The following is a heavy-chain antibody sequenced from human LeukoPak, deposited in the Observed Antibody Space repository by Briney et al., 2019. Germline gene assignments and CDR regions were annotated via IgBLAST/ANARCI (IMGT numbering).Heavy chain of an antibody. CDR1: GFTFSSYG. J-gene: IGHJ4*02. CDR3: AKEAGYCSGGSCYSGYYFDY. Sequence: GGSLRLSCAASGFTFSSYGMHWVRQAPGKGLEWVAVISYGGSNKYCADSVKGRFTISRDNSKNTLYLQMNSLRAEDTAVYYCAKEAGYCSGGSCYSGYYFDYWGQGTLVTVSS. CDR2: ISYGGSNK. D-gene: IGHD2-15*01. V-gene: IGHV3-30*18.